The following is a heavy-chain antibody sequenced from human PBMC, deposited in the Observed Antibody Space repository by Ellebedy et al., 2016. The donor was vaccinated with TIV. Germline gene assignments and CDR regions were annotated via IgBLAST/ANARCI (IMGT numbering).Heavy chain of an antibody. CDR2: IYPSDSTV. D-gene: IGHD1-26*01. V-gene: IGHV5-51*01. J-gene: IGHJ6*03. Sequence: GESLKISCKASGYSFGTSWIAWVRQMPGKGLELMGVIYPSDSTVRYSPSFHGLVTISADRSISTAFLQWSSLQAWDTAMYYCARHVWEYDDYYPYYSYYYMDVWGRGTTVTVSS. CDR3: ARHVWEYDDYYPYYSYYYMDV. CDR1: GYSFGTSW.